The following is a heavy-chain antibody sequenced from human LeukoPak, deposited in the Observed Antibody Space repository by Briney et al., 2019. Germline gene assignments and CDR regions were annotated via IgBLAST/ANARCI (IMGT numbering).Heavy chain of an antibody. Sequence: GESLQISCQGSRYSFISYWIGWVRQMPGKGLEWMGIIYPGDSDTRYSPSFQGQVTISADKSIGTAYLQWSSLKASDTAMYYCARRAANSPFDYWGQGALVTVSS. J-gene: IGHJ4*02. D-gene: IGHD2-21*01. CDR2: IYPGDSDT. CDR3: ARRAANSPFDY. CDR1: RYSFISYW. V-gene: IGHV5-51*01.